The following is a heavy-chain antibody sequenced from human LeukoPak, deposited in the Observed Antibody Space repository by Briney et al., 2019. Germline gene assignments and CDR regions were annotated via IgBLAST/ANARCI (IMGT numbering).Heavy chain of an antibody. CDR1: GYTFTSYG. Sequence: ASVKVSCKASGYTFTSYGISWVRQAPGQGLEWVGWISAYNGNTNYAQKLQGRVTMTTDTSTSTAYMELRSLRSDDTAVYYCARDSDRGYSYGNDYWGQGTLVTVSS. J-gene: IGHJ4*02. CDR3: ARDSDRGYSYGNDY. D-gene: IGHD5-18*01. V-gene: IGHV1-18*01. CDR2: ISAYNGNT.